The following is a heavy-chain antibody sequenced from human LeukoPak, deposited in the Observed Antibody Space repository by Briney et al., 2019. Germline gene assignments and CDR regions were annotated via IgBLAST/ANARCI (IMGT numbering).Heavy chain of an antibody. D-gene: IGHD3-3*01. V-gene: IGHV4-59*01. Sequence: SETLSLTCAVYGGSFSGYYWSWIRQPPGKGLEWIGYIYYSGSTNYNPSLKSRVTISVDTSKNQFSLKLSSVTAADTAVYYCASGGYMDVWGKGTTVTVSS. CDR1: GGSFSGYY. CDR2: IYYSGST. J-gene: IGHJ6*03. CDR3: ASGGYMDV.